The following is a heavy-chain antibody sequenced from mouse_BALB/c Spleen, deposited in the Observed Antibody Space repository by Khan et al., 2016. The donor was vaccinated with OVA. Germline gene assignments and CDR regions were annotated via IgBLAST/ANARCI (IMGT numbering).Heavy chain of an antibody. Sequence: QVQLQQSGPGLVAPSQSLSITCTVSGFSLTSNGVSWVRQPPGKDLEWLGVIWGDGSINYHSVLKSRLSISKDNSKSQVFLKLNSLQTDDTATYYCAKLRVFYFDYWGQGTTLTVSS. CDR1: GFSLTSNG. CDR3: AKLRVFYFDY. V-gene: IGHV2-3*01. J-gene: IGHJ2*01. CDR2: IWGDGSI.